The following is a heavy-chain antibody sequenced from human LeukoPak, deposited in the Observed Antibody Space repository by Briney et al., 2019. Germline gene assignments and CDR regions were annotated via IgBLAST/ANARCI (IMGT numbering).Heavy chain of an antibody. J-gene: IGHJ4*02. V-gene: IGHV3-7*03. CDR2: IKEDGSER. CDR3: AKYSGSYYYPPNWDC. Sequence: GGSLRLSCEGSAFIFSGHWMSWVRQTPGKGLEWVASIKEDGSERQYVDSVKGRFSISRDNTKGSLFLQLNSLRAEDTAVYFCAKYSGSYYYPPNWDCWGQGTLVTVSS. CDR1: AFIFSGHW. D-gene: IGHD1-26*01.